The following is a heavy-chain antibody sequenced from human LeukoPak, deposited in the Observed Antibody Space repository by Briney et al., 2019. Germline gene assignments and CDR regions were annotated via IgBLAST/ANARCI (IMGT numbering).Heavy chain of an antibody. CDR1: GFTFSSYA. V-gene: IGHV3-23*01. D-gene: IGHD3-3*01. J-gene: IGHJ4*02. CDR2: ISGSGGST. CDR3: AKGPSFDDFWSGYPYYFDY. Sequence: GGSLRLSCAASGFTFSSYAMSWIRQAPGKGLEWVSAISGSGGSTYYADSVKGRFTISRDNSKNTLYLQMNSLRAEDTAVYYCAKGPSFDDFWSGYPYYFDYWGQGTLVTVSS.